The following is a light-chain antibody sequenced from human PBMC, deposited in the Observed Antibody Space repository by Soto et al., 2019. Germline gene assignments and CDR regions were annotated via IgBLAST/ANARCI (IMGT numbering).Light chain of an antibody. CDR3: QQRSNWQLT. CDR2: DAS. Sequence: EIVLTQSPATLSLSPGERATLSCRASQSVSSYLAWYQQKPGQAPRLLIYDASNRATGIPARFSGSGSGTDFTLTISSLEPEYFAVYYCQQRSNWQLTCGGGTKVEIK. CDR1: QSVSSY. J-gene: IGKJ4*02. V-gene: IGKV3-11*01.